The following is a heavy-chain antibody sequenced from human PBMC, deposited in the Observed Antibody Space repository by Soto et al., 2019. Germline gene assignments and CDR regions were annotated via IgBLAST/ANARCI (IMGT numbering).Heavy chain of an antibody. V-gene: IGHV3-23*01. CDR2: ISGSGGST. J-gene: IGHJ4*02. Sequence: PGGSLRLSCAASGFTFSTYAMSWVRQAPGKGLEWVSAISGSGGSTYYADSVKGRFTISRDNSKNTLYLQMNSLRAEDTAVYYCAREIVVARGASYFDYWGPGTLVTVSS. CDR1: GFTFSTYA. D-gene: IGHD2-2*01. CDR3: AREIVVARGASYFDY.